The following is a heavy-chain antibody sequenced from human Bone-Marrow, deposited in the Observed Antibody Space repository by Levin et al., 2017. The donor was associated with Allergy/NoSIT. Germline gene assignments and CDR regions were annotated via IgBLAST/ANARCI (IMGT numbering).Heavy chain of an antibody. CDR3: VRGGDYGTLDY. Sequence: GESLKISCKASGYRFTDHYMHLVRQAPGQGLEWMGWINPESDGTKYAQRFQGRVNMTRDLSLSTASMELSRLTSDDTAVYYCVRGGDYGTLDYWAQGTLVTVSS. CDR1: GYRFTDHY. J-gene: IGHJ4*02. D-gene: IGHD3-16*01. V-gene: IGHV1-2*02. CDR2: INPESDGT.